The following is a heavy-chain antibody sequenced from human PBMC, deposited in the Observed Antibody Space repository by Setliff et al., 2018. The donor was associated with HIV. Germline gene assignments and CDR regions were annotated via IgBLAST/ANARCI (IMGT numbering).Heavy chain of an antibody. D-gene: IGHD2-2*01. V-gene: IGHV1-18*01. CDR2: ISVYNGNT. CDR3: ARDLFTVTSREGHDY. CDR1: GYSFSSYG. J-gene: IGHJ4*02. Sequence: ASVKVSCKGSGYSFSSYGVSWVRQAPGQGLEWMGWISVYNGNTNYTQKLQNRVTMTTDTSTSTAYMELRSLRSDDTAVYYCARDLFTVTSREGHDYWGQGTLVTVSS.